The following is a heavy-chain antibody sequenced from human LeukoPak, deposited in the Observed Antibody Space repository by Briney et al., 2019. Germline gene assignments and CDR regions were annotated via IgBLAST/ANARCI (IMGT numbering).Heavy chain of an antibody. CDR1: GGSISSSSYY. V-gene: IGHV4-39*01. D-gene: IGHD6-6*01. CDR2: NYYSRST. J-gene: IGHJ4*02. CDR3: ARQRTSRSRGV. Sequence: PSETLSLTCTVSGGSISSSSYYWGWLRQPPGQGLEGIGSNYYSRSTYYNPSLKSRVTIYVDTSKHQPSLKLTSLTDPHTAVYYCARQRTSRSRGVRGQGTLVNVPS.